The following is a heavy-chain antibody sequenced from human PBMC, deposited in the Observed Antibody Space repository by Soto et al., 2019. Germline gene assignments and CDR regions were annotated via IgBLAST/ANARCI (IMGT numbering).Heavy chain of an antibody. CDR3: ARVSYGDYYFQH. CDR1: GFTFSSYW. J-gene: IGHJ1*01. CDR2: IKQDGSEK. V-gene: IGHV3-7*03. D-gene: IGHD4-17*01. Sequence: LRLSCAASGFTFSSYWMSWVRQAPGRGLEWVANIKQDGSEKYYVDSVKGRFTISRDNAKNSLHLQMNSLRAEDTAVYYCARVSYGDYYFQHWGQGTLVTVS.